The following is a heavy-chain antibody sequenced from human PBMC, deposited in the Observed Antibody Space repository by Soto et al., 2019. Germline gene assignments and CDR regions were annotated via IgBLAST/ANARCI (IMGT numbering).Heavy chain of an antibody. CDR3: ANMPPSKYQQLTAPDEETVGV. V-gene: IGHV1-46*01. D-gene: IGHD4-4*01. CDR2: INPSGFTT. J-gene: IGHJ6*02. Sequence: GASVKVSCKASGYTFASHHIHWVRQSPGQGLEWMGIINPSGFTTSRAQKFQGRLNVTRDTSAGTVYMELSSLRADDTAVYYCANMPPSKYQQLTAPDEETVGVWGQGTTVTVSS. CDR1: GYTFASHH.